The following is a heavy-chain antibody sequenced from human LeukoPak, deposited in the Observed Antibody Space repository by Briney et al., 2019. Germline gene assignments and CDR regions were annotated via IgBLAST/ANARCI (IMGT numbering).Heavy chain of an antibody. V-gene: IGHV3-23*01. D-gene: IGHD3-22*01. CDR3: ASPPPHSSGYYSMYYFDY. CDR1: GFTFSTYA. Sequence: GGSLRLSCAASGFTFSTYAMSWVRQAPGKRLEWVSTISGSGGGTYSADSVKGRFTISRDNSKNTLYLQMNSLRAEDTAVYYCASPPPHSSGYYSMYYFDYWGQGTLVTVSS. CDR2: ISGSGGGT. J-gene: IGHJ4*02.